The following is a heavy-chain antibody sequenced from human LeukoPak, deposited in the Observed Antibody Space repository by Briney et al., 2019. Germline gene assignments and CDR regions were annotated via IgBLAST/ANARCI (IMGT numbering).Heavy chain of an antibody. CDR2: ISASGGRT. Sequence: GSLRLSCAASGFIFSSYGMSWVRQAPGKGLEWVSAISASGGRTYHADSVKGRFTISRDNFKNTLYLQMNSLRAEDTAVYYCAKVAPLGDGDYWYFDLWGRGTQVTASS. D-gene: IGHD4-17*01. CDR1: GFIFSSYG. CDR3: AKVAPLGDGDYWYFDL. V-gene: IGHV3-23*01. J-gene: IGHJ2*01.